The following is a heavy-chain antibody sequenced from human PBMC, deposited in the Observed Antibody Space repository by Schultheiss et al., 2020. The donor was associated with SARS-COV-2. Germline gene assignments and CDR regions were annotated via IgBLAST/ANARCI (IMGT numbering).Heavy chain of an antibody. CDR1: GFTFDDYA. Sequence: SLKISCAASGFTFDDYAMHWVRQAPGKGLEWVSGISWNSGSIGYADSVKGRFTISRDNAKNSLYLQMNSLRGDDTAFYYCGKGPYSSGWYPLDHWGQGTLVTVSS. CDR3: GKGPYSSGWYPLDH. D-gene: IGHD6-19*01. V-gene: IGHV3-9*01. J-gene: IGHJ4*02. CDR2: ISWNSGSI.